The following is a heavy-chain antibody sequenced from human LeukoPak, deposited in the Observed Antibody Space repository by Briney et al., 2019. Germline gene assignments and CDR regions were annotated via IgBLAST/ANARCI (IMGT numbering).Heavy chain of an antibody. CDR2: IYHSGST. CDR3: ASTVVTPAFHI. V-gene: IGHV4-39*07. J-gene: IGHJ3*02. D-gene: IGHD4-23*01. Sequence: PSETLSLTCTVSGGSISSSSYYWGWIRQPPGKGLEWIGSIYHSGSTYYNPSLKSRVTISVDTSKNQFSLKLSSVTAADTAVYYCASTVVTPAFHIWGQGTMVTVSS. CDR1: GGSISSSSYY.